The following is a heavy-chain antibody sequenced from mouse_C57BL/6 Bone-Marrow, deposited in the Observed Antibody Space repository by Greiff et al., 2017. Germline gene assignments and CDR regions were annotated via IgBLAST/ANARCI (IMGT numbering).Heavy chain of an antibody. CDR1: GYTFTSYW. J-gene: IGHJ4*01. Sequence: QVQLQQPGAELVMPGASVKLSCKASGYTFTSYWMNWVKQRPGQGLEWIGEIDPADSYTNYNQKFKGKSTLTVYKSSSTAYMQLSSLTSEDSAVYYCARSFYYYGSSCAMDYWGQGTSVTVSS. V-gene: IGHV1-69*01. CDR2: IDPADSYT. D-gene: IGHD1-1*01. CDR3: ARSFYYYGSSCAMDY.